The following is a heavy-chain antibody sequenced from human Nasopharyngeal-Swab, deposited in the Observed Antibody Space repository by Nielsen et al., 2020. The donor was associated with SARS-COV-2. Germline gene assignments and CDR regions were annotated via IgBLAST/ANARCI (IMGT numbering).Heavy chain of an antibody. CDR3: AKDFGSGWAGFDY. V-gene: IGHV3-43*01. CDR2: INWDGSST. Sequence: GESLKIPCAASGFNFDDYSMHWVRQVPGKGLEWVSLINWDGSSTYYADSVKGRFTISRVNSEDSLHLQMSSLKTEDTAFYYCAKDFGSGWAGFDYWGQGTLVTVSS. CDR1: GFNFDDYS. J-gene: IGHJ4*02. D-gene: IGHD6-19*01.